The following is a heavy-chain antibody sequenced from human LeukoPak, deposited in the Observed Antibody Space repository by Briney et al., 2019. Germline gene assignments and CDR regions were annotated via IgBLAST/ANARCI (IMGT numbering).Heavy chain of an antibody. V-gene: IGHV3-74*01. J-gene: IGHJ4*02. CDR3: ASEEYSSGWYSVY. CDR2: INSDGSST. D-gene: IGHD6-19*01. Sequence: GGSLRLSCAASGFTFSSYWMHWVRQAPGKGLVWVSRINSDGSSTSYADSVKGRFTISRDNAKNTLYLQMNSLRAEDTAVYYCASEEYSSGWYSVYWGQGTLVTVSS. CDR1: GFTFSSYW.